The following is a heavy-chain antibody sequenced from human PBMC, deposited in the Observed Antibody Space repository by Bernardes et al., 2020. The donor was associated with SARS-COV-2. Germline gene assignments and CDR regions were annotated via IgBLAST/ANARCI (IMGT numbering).Heavy chain of an antibody. CDR2: IKSNTDGGTT. V-gene: IGHV3-15*01. D-gene: IGHD1-7*01. Sequence: GGSLRLSCAGSGFAFTNAWMNWVRQAPGKCPELVGRIKSNTDGGTTDYAAPVRGRFTISRDDSRNTVYLQLNSLKTEDTAMYYCTKKWGLGEGTTWYYFDHWGQGVLVTVSS. CDR1: GFAFTNAW. CDR3: TKKWGLGEGTTWYYFDH. J-gene: IGHJ4*02.